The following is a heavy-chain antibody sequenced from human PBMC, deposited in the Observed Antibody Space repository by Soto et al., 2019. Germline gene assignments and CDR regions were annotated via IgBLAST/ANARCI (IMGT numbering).Heavy chain of an antibody. Sequence: SETLSLTCAVYGASFSNHYWSWIRQPPGKGPEWIGEISHPGGTNYTPSPKSRVTISVDTSKNQFSLTLTSVTAADTAVYYCARGFRGRSSSWLVPWGQGTPVTVSS. CDR3: ARGFRGRSSSWLVP. CDR2: ISHPGGT. J-gene: IGHJ5*02. D-gene: IGHD6-13*01. CDR1: GASFSNHY. V-gene: IGHV4-34*01.